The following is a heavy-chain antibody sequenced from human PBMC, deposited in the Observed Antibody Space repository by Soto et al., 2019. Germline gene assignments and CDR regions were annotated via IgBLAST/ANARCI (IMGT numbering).Heavy chain of an antibody. J-gene: IGHJ5*02. CDR2: IYYSGST. V-gene: IGHV4-31*03. D-gene: IGHD6-13*01. CDR3: ARELKIAAADNNWFDP. CDR1: GGSISSGGYY. Sequence: SETLSLTCTVSGGSISSGGYYWSWIRQHPGKGLEWIGYIYYSGSTYYNPSLKSRVTISVDTSKNQFSLKLSSVTAADTAVYYCARELKIAAADNNWFDPWGQGTLVTVSS.